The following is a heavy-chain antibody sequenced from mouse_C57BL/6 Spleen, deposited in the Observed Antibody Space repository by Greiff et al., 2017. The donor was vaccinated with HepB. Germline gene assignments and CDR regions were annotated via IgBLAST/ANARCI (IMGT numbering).Heavy chain of an antibody. CDR1: GYTFTSYW. CDR3: AITTVVATWDFDY. D-gene: IGHD1-1*01. CDR2: IDPNSGGT. J-gene: IGHJ2*01. V-gene: IGHV1-72*01. Sequence: VKLQQPGAELVKPGASVKLSCKASGYTFTSYWMHWVKQRPGRGLEWIGRIDPNSGGTKYNEKFKSKATLTVDKPSSTAYMQLSSLTSEDSAVYYCAITTVVATWDFDYWGQGTTLTVSS.